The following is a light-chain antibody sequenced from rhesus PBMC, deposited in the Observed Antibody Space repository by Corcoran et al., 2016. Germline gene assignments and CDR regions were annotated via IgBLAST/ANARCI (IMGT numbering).Light chain of an antibody. CDR1: QGISTY. Sequence: DIQMTQSPSSLSASVGDTVTITCRASQGISTYLAWYQQKPGTAPNLILYKASTLQSGVPARFSGGGSGTDFTLTISSLQPEDFATYYWRQYNSTPPTFGKGTKVEIK. V-gene: IGKV1-25*01. CDR2: KAS. J-gene: IGKJ1*01. CDR3: RQYNSTPPT.